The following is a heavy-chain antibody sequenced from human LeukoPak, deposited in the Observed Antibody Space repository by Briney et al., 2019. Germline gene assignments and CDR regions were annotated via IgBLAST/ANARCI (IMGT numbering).Heavy chain of an antibody. CDR3: AKAIWSGDFLPLVDY. Sequence: GRSLRLSCAASGFTFSSYGMHWVRQAPGKGLEWVAVISYDGSNKYYADFVKGRFTISRDNSKNTLYLQMNSLRTEDTAVYYCAKAIWSGDFLPLVDYWGQGTLVTVSS. CDR2: ISYDGSNK. D-gene: IGHD3-3*01. CDR1: GFTFSSYG. V-gene: IGHV3-30*18. J-gene: IGHJ4*02.